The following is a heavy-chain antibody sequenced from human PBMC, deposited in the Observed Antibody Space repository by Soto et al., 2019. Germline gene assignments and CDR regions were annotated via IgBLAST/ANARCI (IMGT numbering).Heavy chain of an antibody. D-gene: IGHD6-13*01. V-gene: IGHV1-18*01. CDR2: VDPDNVHT. J-gene: IGHJ6*03. Sequence: QVQLVQSGPEVKKPGTSVKVSCKTSGYGFSNYVVIWVRQAPGQGLEWVGRVDPDNVHTKYAQKLQGRVTMATDTATNTAYMELRSLTFDDTAVYYCARGAASGYSYFYYMDVWGKGTTVTVSS. CDR1: GYGFSNYV. CDR3: ARGAASGYSYFYYMDV.